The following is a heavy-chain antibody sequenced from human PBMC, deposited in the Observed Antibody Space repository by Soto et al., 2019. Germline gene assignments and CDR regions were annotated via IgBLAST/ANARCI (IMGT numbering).Heavy chain of an antibody. V-gene: IGHV1-2*04. CDR2: INPNSGGT. CDR1: GYTFTGYY. D-gene: IGHD6-13*01. J-gene: IGHJ5*02. Sequence: QVQLVQSGAEVKKPGASVKVSCKASGYTFTGYYMHWVRQAPGQGLEWMGWINPNSGGTNYAQKFQGWVTMTRDTSISTAYMELSRLRSDDTAVYYCARDRRRIDSSSWYNWFDPWGQGTLVTVSS. CDR3: ARDRRRIDSSSWYNWFDP.